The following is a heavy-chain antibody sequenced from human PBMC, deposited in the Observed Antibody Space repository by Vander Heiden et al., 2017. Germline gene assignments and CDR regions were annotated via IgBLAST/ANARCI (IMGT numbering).Heavy chain of an antibody. D-gene: IGHD3-3*01. V-gene: IGHV3-30*18. Sequence: QVQLVESGGGVVQPGRSLRLSCAASGFTFRSYGMHWVRQAPGKGLEWVAVISYDGSNKYYADSVKGRFTISRDNSKNTLYLQMNSLRAEDTAVYYCAKDRGADFGVVIFWWFDPWGQGTLVTVSS. CDR3: AKDRGADFGVVIFWWFDP. CDR1: GFTFRSYG. CDR2: ISYDGSNK. J-gene: IGHJ5*02.